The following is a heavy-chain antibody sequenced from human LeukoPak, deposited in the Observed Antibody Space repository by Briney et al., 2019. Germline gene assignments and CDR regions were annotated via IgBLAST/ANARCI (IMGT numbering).Heavy chain of an antibody. V-gene: IGHV1-8*01. Sequence: GASVKVSCKASGYTFTSYDINWVRQASGQGLEWMGWMNPNSGNTGYAQKLQGRVTMTTDTSTSTAYMELRSLRSDDTAVYYCARDYYDSSGDFDYWGQGTLVTVSS. CDR1: GYTFTSYD. J-gene: IGHJ4*02. CDR2: MNPNSGNT. CDR3: ARDYYDSSGDFDY. D-gene: IGHD3-22*01.